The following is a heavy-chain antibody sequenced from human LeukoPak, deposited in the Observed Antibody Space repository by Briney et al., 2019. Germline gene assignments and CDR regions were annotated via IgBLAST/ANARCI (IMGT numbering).Heavy chain of an antibody. CDR1: GGTFSSYA. CDR2: IIPIFGTA. J-gene: IGHJ4*02. Sequence: ASVKVSCKASGGTFSSYAISWVRQAPGQGLEWMGGIIPIFGTANYAQKFQGRVTITADESTSTAYMELSSPRSEDTAVYYCARGRAVAEDFDYWGQGTLVTVSS. V-gene: IGHV1-69*13. CDR3: ARGRAVAEDFDY. D-gene: IGHD6-19*01.